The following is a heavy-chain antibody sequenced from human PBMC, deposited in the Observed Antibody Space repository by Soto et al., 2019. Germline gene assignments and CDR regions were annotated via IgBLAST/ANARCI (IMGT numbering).Heavy chain of an antibody. CDR2: IYPGDSDT. CDR3: ARSSSWTSYYYYKDV. CDR1: GYSFTSYW. J-gene: IGHJ6*03. D-gene: IGHD6-13*01. V-gene: IGHV5-51*01. Sequence: GESLKISCKGSGYSFTSYWIGWVRQMPGKGLEWMGIIYPGDSDTRYSPSFQGQVTISADKSISTAYLQWSSLKASDTAMYYCARSSSWTSYYYYKDVWGKGTTVTVSS.